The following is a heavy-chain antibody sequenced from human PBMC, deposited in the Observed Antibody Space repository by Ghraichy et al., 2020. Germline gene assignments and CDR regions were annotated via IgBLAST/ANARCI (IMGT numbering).Heavy chain of an antibody. CDR2: VWYVGGHK. CDR3: VRGSGPNHCNFDC. V-gene: IGHV3-33*01. CDR1: GFSLSDYG. D-gene: IGHD2-15*01. J-gene: IGHJ4*02. Sequence: LSLTCAASGFSLSDYGIHWVRRAPGKGPEWVAVVWYVGGHKFYADSVQGRFTISKDDSKNTAYLQMNTLRVEDTAIYYCVRGSGPNHCNFDCWGQGTLVTVAS.